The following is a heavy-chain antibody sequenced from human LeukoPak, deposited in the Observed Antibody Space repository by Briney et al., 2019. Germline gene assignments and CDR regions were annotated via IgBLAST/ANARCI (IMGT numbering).Heavy chain of an antibody. Sequence: GGSLRLSCAASGFTFSSYAMHWVRQAPGKGLEWVAVISYDGSNKYYADSVKGRFTISRDNAKNSLYLEMNSLRGDDTAVYYCAREGDSSGYCLDYWGQGTLVTVSS. CDR1: GFTFSSYA. CDR2: ISYDGSNK. V-gene: IGHV3-30*04. J-gene: IGHJ4*02. D-gene: IGHD3-22*01. CDR3: AREGDSSGYCLDY.